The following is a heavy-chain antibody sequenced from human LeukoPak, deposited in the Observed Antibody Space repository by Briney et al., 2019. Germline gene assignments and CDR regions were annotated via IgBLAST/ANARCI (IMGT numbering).Heavy chain of an antibody. CDR2: IYPGGSNG. D-gene: IGHD5-18*01. CDR3: ARHFHSAWFGF. CDR1: GFDFTAYG. V-gene: IGHV5-51*01. Sequence: GESLRISCKCSGFDFTAYGIAWVRQLPRKGLEWMGNIYPGGSNGRYSPSFQGQVTMSADKSITTVYLQWCSLKASDAAMYYCARHFHSAWFGFWGQGSLVTVSS. J-gene: IGHJ4*02.